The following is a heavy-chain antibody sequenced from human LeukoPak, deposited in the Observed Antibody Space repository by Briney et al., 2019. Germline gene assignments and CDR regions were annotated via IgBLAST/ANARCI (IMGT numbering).Heavy chain of an antibody. D-gene: IGHD4-17*01. CDR1: GFTFSTYW. Sequence: GSLRLSCAASGFTFSTYWVTWVRQPPGKGLEWIGSIYYSGNTDYNPSLKSRVTISIDTSKNQFSLQLSSVTAADTAVYYCARLRSTYWYLDLWGRGTLVTVSS. CDR3: ARLRSTYWYLDL. CDR2: IYYSGNT. J-gene: IGHJ2*01. V-gene: IGHV4-39*07.